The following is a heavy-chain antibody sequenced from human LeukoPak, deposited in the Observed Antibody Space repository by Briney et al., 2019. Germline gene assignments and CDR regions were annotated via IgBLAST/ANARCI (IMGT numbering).Heavy chain of an antibody. CDR3: ARASGSGSYYNPPLYYYYMDV. CDR1: GYSISSGSY. CDR2: IDHSGST. D-gene: IGHD3-10*01. V-gene: IGHV4-38-2*02. Sequence: PAETLTLTCTVSGYSISSGSYWGWIRQPPGKGLEWFGSIDHSGSTNYTPSLKSRVTISVDTSKNQFSLKLSSLTTADTAVYYCARASGSGSYYNPPLYYYYMDVWGKGTTVTMSS. J-gene: IGHJ6*03.